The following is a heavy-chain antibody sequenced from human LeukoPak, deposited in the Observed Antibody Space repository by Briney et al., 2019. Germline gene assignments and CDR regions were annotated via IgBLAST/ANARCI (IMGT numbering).Heavy chain of an antibody. V-gene: IGHV3-23*01. Sequence: PGGSLRLSCAASGFTFSSYAMSWVRQAPGKGLEWVSAISGSGGSTYYADSVKGRFTISRDNSKNTLYLQMNGLRAEDTAVYYCAKGTNYYGSGSFDYWGQGTLATVSS. CDR1: GFTFSSYA. J-gene: IGHJ4*02. CDR3: AKGTNYYGSGSFDY. CDR2: ISGSGGST. D-gene: IGHD3-10*01.